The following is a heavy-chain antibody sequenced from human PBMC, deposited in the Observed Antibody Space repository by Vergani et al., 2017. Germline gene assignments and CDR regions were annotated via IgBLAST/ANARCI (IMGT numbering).Heavy chain of an antibody. CDR2: IIPILGIA. CDR3: ARDHTMGRGVITSMDV. V-gene: IGHV1-69*04. J-gene: IGHJ6*02. Sequence: QVQLVQSGAEVKKPGSSVKVSCKASGGTFSSYAISWVRQAPGQGLEWMGRIIPILGIANYAQKFQGRVTITADKSTSTAYMELSSLRSEDTAVYYCARDHTMGRGVITSMDVWGQGTTVTVSS. CDR1: GGTFSSYA. D-gene: IGHD3-10*01.